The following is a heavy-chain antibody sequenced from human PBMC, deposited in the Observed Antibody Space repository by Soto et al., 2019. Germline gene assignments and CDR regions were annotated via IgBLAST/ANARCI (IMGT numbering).Heavy chain of an antibody. V-gene: IGHV3-23*01. J-gene: IGHJ4*02. CDR1: GFTFRTYA. Sequence: GGSLRLSCAASGFTFRTYAMNWVRQAPGKGLEWISAISGSGSFTHYADSVRGRFTISRDNSQNQLYLQMNNLRGDDTAMYYCAKIPTGSGSSKFDYWGQGXQVTVYS. CDR2: ISGSGSFT. CDR3: AKIPTGSGSSKFDY. D-gene: IGHD3-10*01.